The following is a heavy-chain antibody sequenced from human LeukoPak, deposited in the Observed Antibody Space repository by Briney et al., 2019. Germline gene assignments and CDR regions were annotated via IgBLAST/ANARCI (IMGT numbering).Heavy chain of an antibody. Sequence: LAGGSLRLSCAASGFTFSSYAMSWVRQAPGKGLEWVSAISGSGDSTYYGDSVEGRFTISRDNSKNTLYLQMNSLRAEDTAVYYCAKTRPLDSSSWSHGDYWGQGTLVTVSS. D-gene: IGHD6-13*01. CDR1: GFTFSSYA. J-gene: IGHJ4*02. V-gene: IGHV3-23*01. CDR3: AKTRPLDSSSWSHGDY. CDR2: ISGSGDST.